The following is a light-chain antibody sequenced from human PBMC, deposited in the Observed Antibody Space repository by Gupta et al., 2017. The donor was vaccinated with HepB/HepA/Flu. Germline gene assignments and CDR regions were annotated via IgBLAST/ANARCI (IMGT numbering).Light chain of an antibody. J-gene: IGLJ3*02. Sequence: QSPLPQPASVSASPGQSITISCTGSSSDIGSDNYVSWYQQHPGKAPKLIIFDGTNRPSGLSDRFSGSKSGNTASLTISGLQAEDEADYYCSSFTTSSTWLFGGGTKLTVL. V-gene: IGLV2-14*01. CDR3: SSFTTSSTWL. CDR1: SSDIGSDNY. CDR2: DGT.